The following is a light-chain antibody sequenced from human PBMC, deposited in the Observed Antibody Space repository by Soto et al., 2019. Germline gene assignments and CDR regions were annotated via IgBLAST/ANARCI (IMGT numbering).Light chain of an antibody. Sequence: EIVLTQSPGTLSLSPGERATLSCRASQSVSSSYLAWYQQKPGQAPRLLIYGASSSATGIPDRISGSGAGTDFTLTISSLEPEDYAVYYCQQYGSSRWTYGPGTRVDIK. V-gene: IGKV3-20*01. CDR1: QSVSSSY. CDR2: GAS. J-gene: IGKJ1*01. CDR3: QQYGSSRWT.